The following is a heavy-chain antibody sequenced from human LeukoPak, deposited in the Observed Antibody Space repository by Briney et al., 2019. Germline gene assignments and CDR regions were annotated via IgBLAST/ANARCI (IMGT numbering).Heavy chain of an antibody. CDR2: IIPILGIA. D-gene: IGHD4-17*01. Sequence: GASVKVSCKASGGTFSSYTNSWVRQAPGQGLEWMGRIIPILGIANYAQKFQGRVTITADKSTSTAYMELSSLRSEDTAVYYCARATGLDGDYGYYFDYWGQGTLVTVSS. CDR1: GGTFSSYT. J-gene: IGHJ4*02. CDR3: ARATGLDGDYGYYFDY. V-gene: IGHV1-69*02.